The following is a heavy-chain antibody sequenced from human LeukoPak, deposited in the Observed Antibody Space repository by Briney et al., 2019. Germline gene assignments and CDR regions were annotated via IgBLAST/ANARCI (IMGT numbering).Heavy chain of an antibody. V-gene: IGHV4-34*01. CDR2: INHSGST. D-gene: IGHD1-26*01. Sequence: SETLSLTCAVYGGSFSGYYWSWIRQPPGKGLEWIGEINHSGSTNYNPSLKSRVTISVDTSKNQLSLKLSSVTAADTAVYHCARVTAGALDYWGQGTLVNVSS. CDR1: GGSFSGYY. CDR3: ARVTAGALDY. J-gene: IGHJ4*02.